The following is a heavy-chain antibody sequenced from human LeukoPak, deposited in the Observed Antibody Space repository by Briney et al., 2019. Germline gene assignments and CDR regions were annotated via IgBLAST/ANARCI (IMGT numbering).Heavy chain of an antibody. CDR2: INHSGST. Sequence: PSETLSLTCAVYGGSFSGYYWSWIGQPPGKGLEWIGEINHSGSTNYNPSLKSRVTISVDTSKNQFSLKLSSVTAADTAVYYCARAPGRGRAFFDYWGQGTLVTVSS. CDR1: GGSFSGYY. V-gene: IGHV4-34*01. J-gene: IGHJ4*02. D-gene: IGHD1-26*01. CDR3: ARAPGRGRAFFDY.